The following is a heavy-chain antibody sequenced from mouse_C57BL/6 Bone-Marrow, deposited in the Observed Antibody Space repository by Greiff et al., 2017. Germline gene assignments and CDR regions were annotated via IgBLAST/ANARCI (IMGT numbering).Heavy chain of an antibody. CDR2: IDPANGNT. CDR1: GFNIKNTY. Sequence: VQLQQSVAELVRPGASVKLSCTASGFNIKNTYMHWVKQRPEQGLEWIGRIDPANGNTKYAPKFQGKATITADTSSNTAYLQHSSLTSEDTDIYYCARRVEGVLYLFDYWGQGTTLTVSS. D-gene: IGHD1-3*01. CDR3: ARRVEGVLYLFDY. V-gene: IGHV14-3*01. J-gene: IGHJ2*01.